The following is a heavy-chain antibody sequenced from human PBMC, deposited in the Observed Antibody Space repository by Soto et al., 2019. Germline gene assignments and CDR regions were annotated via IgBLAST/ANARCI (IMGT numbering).Heavy chain of an antibody. CDR1: GYTFTSYY. D-gene: IGHD2-15*01. V-gene: IGHV1-46*01. CDR2: INPSGVT. Sequence: QVQLVQSGAEVKKPGASVKVSCKASGYTFTSYYMHWVRQAPGQGLEWMGIINPSGVTSYAQKFQGRVTLTRDKSTSTVYMELSSLRSEVTAVYYCARVYCSGGGCYAIDCWGQGTLVTVSS. CDR3: ARVYCSGGGCYAIDC. J-gene: IGHJ4*02.